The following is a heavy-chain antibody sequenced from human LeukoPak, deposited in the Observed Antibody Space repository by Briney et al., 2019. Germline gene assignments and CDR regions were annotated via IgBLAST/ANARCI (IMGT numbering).Heavy chain of an antibody. CDR1: GLRFSTYN. J-gene: IGHJ4*02. CDR2: ITSSDTT. V-gene: IGHV3-48*04. Sequence: GGSLRLSCAASGLRFSTYNMNWVRQAPGKGLEWISYITSSDTTNYASSVKGRFTISRDNAKNSLSLQMNSLRADDTAVYYCASDPSNWYHTNPSSPYYFDYWGLGTLVTVSS. CDR3: ASDPSNWYHTNPSSPYYFDY. D-gene: IGHD6-13*01.